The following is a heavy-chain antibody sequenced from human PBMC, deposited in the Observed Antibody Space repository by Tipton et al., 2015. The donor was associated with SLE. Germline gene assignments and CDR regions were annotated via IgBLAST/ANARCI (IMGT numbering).Heavy chain of an antibody. CDR3: ASRVGGYYYMDV. V-gene: IGHV4-31*03. CDR1: GGSISSGGYY. Sequence: TLSLTCTVSGGSISSGGYYWSWIRQHPGKGLEWIGYIYYSGSTYYNPSLKSRVTISVDTFKNQFSLKLSSVTAADTAVYYCASRVGGYYYMDVWGKGTTVTVSS. J-gene: IGHJ6*03. CDR2: IYYSGST.